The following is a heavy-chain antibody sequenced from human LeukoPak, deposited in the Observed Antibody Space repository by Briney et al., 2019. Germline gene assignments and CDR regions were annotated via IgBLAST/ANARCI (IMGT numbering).Heavy chain of an antibody. J-gene: IGHJ5*02. CDR3: AKGGGYSYGSLLYNWFDP. CDR1: GFTFSYYA. D-gene: IGHD5-18*01. Sequence: GGSLRLSCAAPGFTFSYYAMSWVRQAPGKGLEWVSAIAGSGGGTYYADSVKGRFTISRDNSNNMLYLQMNSLRAEDTAVYYCAKGGGYSYGSLLYNWFDPWGQGTLVTVSS. V-gene: IGHV3-23*01. CDR2: IAGSGGGT.